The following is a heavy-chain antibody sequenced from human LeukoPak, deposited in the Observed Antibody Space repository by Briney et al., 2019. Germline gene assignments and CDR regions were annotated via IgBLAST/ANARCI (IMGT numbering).Heavy chain of an antibody. D-gene: IGHD5-24*01. CDR3: ASERRDDYNYDYFDY. Sequence: PSETLSLTCTVSGGSISGYYWSWIRQPPGKGLEWIGYIYYTGNTNYNPSLKSRVTISVDTSKNHFSLRLSSVTAADTAVYYCASERRDDYNYDYFDYWGQGTLVTVSS. J-gene: IGHJ4*02. CDR2: IYYTGNT. V-gene: IGHV4-59*01. CDR1: GGSISGYY.